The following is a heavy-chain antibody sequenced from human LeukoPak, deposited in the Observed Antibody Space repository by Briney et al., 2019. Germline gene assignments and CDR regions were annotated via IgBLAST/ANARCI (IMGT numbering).Heavy chain of an antibody. CDR3: ARFLDSGWYRHFDY. CDR2: IKQDGSQK. Sequence: GGSLRLSCTASGFTFNSYWMTWVRQAPGKGLEWMANIKQDGSQKYYVDSVKGRFTISRDNAKNSLYLQLNSLRAEDTAVYYCARFLDSGWYRHFDYWGQGTLVTVSS. D-gene: IGHD6-19*01. V-gene: IGHV3-7*03. J-gene: IGHJ4*02. CDR1: GFTFNSYW.